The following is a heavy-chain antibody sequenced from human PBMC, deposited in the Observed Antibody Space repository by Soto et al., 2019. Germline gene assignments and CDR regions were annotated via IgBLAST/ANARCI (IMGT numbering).Heavy chain of an antibody. CDR2: LGVADGGT. CDR3: EKGGVIATFGGVIVPYYFDS. D-gene: IGHD3-16*02. Sequence: PGGSLRLSCEVSGFHFRVNGVSLVRQSPGKGLEWVSTLGVADGGTYYADSVKGRFTISRDNSMDTLYLQMNNLRAEDTALYYCEKGGVIATFGGVIVPYYFDSWGQGNTVTVSS. J-gene: IGHJ4*02. CDR1: GFHFRVNG. V-gene: IGHV3-23*01.